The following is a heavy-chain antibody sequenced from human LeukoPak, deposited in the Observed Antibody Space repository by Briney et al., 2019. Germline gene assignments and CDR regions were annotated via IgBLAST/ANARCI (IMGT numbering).Heavy chain of an antibody. CDR2: ISGSGNSI. Sequence: PGGSLRLSCAASGFTFSSYAMSWVRQAPGKGLEWVSAISGSGNSIYYADSAKGRFTISRDNSKNTLYLQMNSLRAEDTAVYYCAKGTTVVTINDYWGQGTLVTVSS. V-gene: IGHV3-23*01. J-gene: IGHJ4*02. D-gene: IGHD4-23*01. CDR3: AKGTTVVTINDY. CDR1: GFTFSSYA.